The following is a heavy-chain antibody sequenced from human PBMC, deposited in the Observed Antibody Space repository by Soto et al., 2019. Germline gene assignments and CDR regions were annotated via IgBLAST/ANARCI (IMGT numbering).Heavy chain of an antibody. D-gene: IGHD3-16*01. CDR2: LSSDGFGA. CDR3: ARDLGGPDY. J-gene: IGHJ4*02. V-gene: IGHV3-74*03. Sequence: GGSLSLSCAASDFSLSPYWIHWVRQVPGRGLEWVARLSSDGFGAAYADSVKGRFFISRDIARNTLSLQMNSLRADDTAVYYCARDLGGPDYWGRGTSVTVSS. CDR1: DFSLSPYW.